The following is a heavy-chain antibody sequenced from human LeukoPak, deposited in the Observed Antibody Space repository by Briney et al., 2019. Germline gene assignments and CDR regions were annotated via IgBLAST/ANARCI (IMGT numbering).Heavy chain of an antibody. V-gene: IGHV3-23*01. CDR1: GFTFSSYA. D-gene: IGHD6-13*01. Sequence: GGSLRLSCAASGFTFSSYAMSWVRQAPGKGLEWVSAISGSGGSTYYPDSVKGRFTISRDNSKNTLYLQMNSLRAEDTDVYYCPKDQGVAAAAFEPPLFDYWGQGTLVTVSS. J-gene: IGHJ4*02. CDR2: ISGSGGST. CDR3: PKDQGVAAAAFEPPLFDY.